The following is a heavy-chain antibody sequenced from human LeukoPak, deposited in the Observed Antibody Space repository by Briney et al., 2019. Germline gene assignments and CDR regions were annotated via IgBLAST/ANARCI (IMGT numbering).Heavy chain of an antibody. J-gene: IGHJ4*02. D-gene: IGHD3-22*01. V-gene: IGHV1-8*01. CDR2: MNPNSGNT. CDR1: GYTFTSYD. CDR3: ARDRTHYYESSGYYSRWEY. Sequence: ASVKVSCKASGYTFTSYDINWVRHATGQGLEWMAWMNPNSGNTGYAQKFQGRVTMTRNTSISTAYMELSSLRSEDTAVYYCARDRTHYYESSGYYSRWEYWGQGTLVTVSS.